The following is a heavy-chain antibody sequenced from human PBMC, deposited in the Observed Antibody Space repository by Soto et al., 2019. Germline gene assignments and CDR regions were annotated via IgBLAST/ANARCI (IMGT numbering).Heavy chain of an antibody. V-gene: IGHV4-61*01. J-gene: IGHJ4*02. CDR1: GGSVTSGRYY. Sequence: QVQLQESGPGLVKPSETLSLTCTVSGGSVTSGRYYWSWSRQPPGKGLEWIGYIYYTGRTSYSSSLKSRVTISFDTPENQFSLKLSSVTAADTAKYYCARSGAGSGWLGGQGTQVTVSS. CDR3: ARSGAGSGWL. CDR2: IYYTGRT. D-gene: IGHD6-19*01.